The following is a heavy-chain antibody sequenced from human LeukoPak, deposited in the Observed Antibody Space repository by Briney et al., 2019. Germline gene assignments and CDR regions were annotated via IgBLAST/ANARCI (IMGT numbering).Heavy chain of an antibody. CDR3: ASGLGYCSSTSCYNYYYYGMDV. CDR1: GFTFSSYW. Sequence: PGGSLRRSCAASGFTFSSYWMSWVRQAPGKGLEWVANIKQDGSEKYYVDSVKGRFTISRDNAKNSLYLQMNSLRAEDTAVYYCASGLGYCSSTSCYNYYYYGMDVWGKGTTVTVSS. D-gene: IGHD2-2*02. V-gene: IGHV3-7*03. CDR2: IKQDGSEK. J-gene: IGHJ6*04.